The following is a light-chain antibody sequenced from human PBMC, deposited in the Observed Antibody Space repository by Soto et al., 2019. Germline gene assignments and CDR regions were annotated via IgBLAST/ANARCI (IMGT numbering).Light chain of an antibody. J-gene: IGKJ1*01. Sequence: EIVLTQSPGTLSLSPGERATLSCRASQSVSSSYLAWYQQKPGQGPRLLIYGASSRATGTPDRSSGSGSGTDFTLTINRLEPEDFALYYCQQYGSSPPTFGQGTKVDNK. CDR2: GAS. CDR1: QSVSSSY. V-gene: IGKV3-20*01. CDR3: QQYGSSPPT.